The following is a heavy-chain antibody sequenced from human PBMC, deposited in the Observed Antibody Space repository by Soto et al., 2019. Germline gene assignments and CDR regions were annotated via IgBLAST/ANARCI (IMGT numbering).Heavy chain of an antibody. V-gene: IGHV4-34*01. CDR2: INHSGST. CDR3: AREEYTYYYGSGSRANWFDP. CDR1: GGSFSGYY. Sequence: SETLSLTCAVYGGSFSGYYWSWIRQPPGTGLEWIGEINHSGSTNYNPSLKSRVTISVDTSKNQFSLKLSSVTAADTAVYYCAREEYTYYYGSGSRANWFDPWGQGTLVTVS. J-gene: IGHJ5*02. D-gene: IGHD3-10*01.